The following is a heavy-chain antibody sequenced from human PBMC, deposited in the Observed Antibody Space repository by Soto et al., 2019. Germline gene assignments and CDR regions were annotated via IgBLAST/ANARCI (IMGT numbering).Heavy chain of an antibody. CDR2: ISSSSSTI. CDR3: ERKMNSGSYWIYFDY. J-gene: IGHJ4*02. Sequence: PRGSLRLSCAASGFTFSSYSMNWVRQAPGKGLEWVSYISSSSSTIYYADSVKGRFTISRDNAKNSLYLQMNSLREEDTAVYYCERKMNSGSYWIYFDYWPQGILVSVSS. V-gene: IGHV3-48*02. D-gene: IGHD1-26*01. CDR1: GFTFSSYS.